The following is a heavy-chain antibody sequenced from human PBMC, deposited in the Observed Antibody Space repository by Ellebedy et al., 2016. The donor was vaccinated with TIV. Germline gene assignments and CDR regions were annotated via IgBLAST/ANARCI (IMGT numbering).Heavy chain of an antibody. V-gene: IGHV4-4*02. CDR1: GDSISRSNW. CDR2: IYHTGST. CDR3: ASLPDYRVGFVDAPMIWGH. Sequence: SETLSLTCAVSGDSISRSNWWSWVRQPPGTGLEWIGEIYHTGSTNYNPSLKSRVTISVDKSKNQLSLKLTSVTAADTGIYFCASLPDYRVGFVDAPMIWGHWGQGTLVTVSS. D-gene: IGHD3/OR15-3a*01. J-gene: IGHJ4*02.